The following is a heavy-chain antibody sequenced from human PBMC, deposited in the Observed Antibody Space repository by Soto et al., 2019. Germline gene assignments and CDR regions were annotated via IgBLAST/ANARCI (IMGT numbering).Heavy chain of an antibody. D-gene: IGHD5-18*01. CDR2: IYYSGST. CDR3: ARLGYSYGRTLNDYYYYMDV. CDR1: GGSISSYY. V-gene: IGHV4-59*08. Sequence: SETLSLTCTVSGGSISSYYWSWIRQPPGKGLEWIGYIYYSGSTNYNPSLKSRVTISVDTSKNQFSLKLSSVTAADTAVYYCARLGYSYGRTLNDYYYYMDVWGKGTTVTVSS. J-gene: IGHJ6*03.